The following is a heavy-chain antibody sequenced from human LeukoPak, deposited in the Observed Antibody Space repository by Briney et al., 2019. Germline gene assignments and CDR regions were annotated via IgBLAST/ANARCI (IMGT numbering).Heavy chain of an antibody. CDR2: INPNSGGT. CDR3: ARGGAGSYFSWLDP. J-gene: IGHJ5*02. D-gene: IGHD3-10*01. Sequence: ASVKVSCKASGYTFTDYYIHWVRQAPGQGLECMGWINPNSGGTNYAQKFQGRVTMTRDTSISTAYMELSRLRSDDTAVYYCARGGAGSYFSWLDPWGQGTLVTVSS. CDR1: GYTFTDYY. V-gene: IGHV1-2*02.